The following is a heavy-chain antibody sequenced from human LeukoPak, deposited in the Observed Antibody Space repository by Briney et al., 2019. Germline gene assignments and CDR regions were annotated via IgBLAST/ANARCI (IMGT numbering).Heavy chain of an antibody. J-gene: IGHJ3*02. CDR3: ARKSSGWYFTYAFDI. D-gene: IGHD6-19*01. Sequence: PSETLSLTCAVYGGSFSGYYWSWIRQPPGKGLEWIGEINHSGSTNYNPSLKSRVTISVDTSKNQFSLKLSSVTAADTAVYYCARKSSGWYFTYAFDIWGQGTMVTVSS. CDR1: GGSFSGYY. CDR2: INHSGST. V-gene: IGHV4-34*01.